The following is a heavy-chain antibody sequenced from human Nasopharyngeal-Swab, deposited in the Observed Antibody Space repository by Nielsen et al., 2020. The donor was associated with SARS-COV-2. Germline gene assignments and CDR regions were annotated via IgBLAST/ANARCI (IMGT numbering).Heavy chain of an antibody. J-gene: IGHJ6*03. Sequence: WIRQSPSRGLEWLGRTYYRSKWYNDYAVSVKSRITINPDTSKNQFSLQLNSVTPEDTAVYYCARDGGGYSGYDYPLYYYYYMDVWGKGPRSPSP. D-gene: IGHD5-12*01. CDR2: TYYRSKWYN. V-gene: IGHV6-1*01. CDR3: ARDGGGYSGYDYPLYYYYYMDV.